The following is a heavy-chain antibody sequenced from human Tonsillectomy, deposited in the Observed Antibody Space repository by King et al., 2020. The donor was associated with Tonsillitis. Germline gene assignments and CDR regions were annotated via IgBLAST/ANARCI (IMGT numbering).Heavy chain of an antibody. CDR1: GITFSSYG. CDR2: IWYDGSNK. CDR3: TKGGRGYGFAY. V-gene: IGHV3-30*02. D-gene: IGHD3-22*01. J-gene: IGHJ4*02. Sequence: VQLVESGGGVVQPGGSLRLSCAASGITFSSYGMFWVRQAPGKRLEWVAFIWYDGSNKYYADSVKGRFTISRDNSKNTLYLQMNSLRAEDTAVYYCTKGGRGYGFAYWGRGTLVTVSS.